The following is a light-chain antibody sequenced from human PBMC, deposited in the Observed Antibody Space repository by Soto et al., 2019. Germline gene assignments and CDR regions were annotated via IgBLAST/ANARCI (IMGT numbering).Light chain of an antibody. J-gene: IGLJ2*01. V-gene: IGLV2-14*01. CDR2: DVS. CDR3: RSYTSSSTLVV. CDR1: SSDVGGYNY. Sequence: QSALTQPASVSGSPGQSITISCTGTSSDVGGYNYVSWYQQHPGKAPKLMIYDVSNRPSWVSNRFSGSKSGNTASLTISGLQAEDEADYYCRSYTSSSTLVVFGGGTQLTVL.